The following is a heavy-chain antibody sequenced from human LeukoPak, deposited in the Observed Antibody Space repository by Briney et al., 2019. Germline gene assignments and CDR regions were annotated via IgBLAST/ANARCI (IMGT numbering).Heavy chain of an antibody. CDR1: GYGFTGYF. Sequence: GALVKVSCEASGYGFTGYFMHWVRQAPGQGLEWMGWINPDSGGTNYAQKFRGRVTLTRDTSIYTAYMELSRLRSDDTAVYYCVRDLFFAAAEREGDDYWGQGTLVTVSS. CDR2: INPDSGGT. J-gene: IGHJ4*02. D-gene: IGHD6-13*01. V-gene: IGHV1-2*02. CDR3: VRDLFFAAAEREGDDY.